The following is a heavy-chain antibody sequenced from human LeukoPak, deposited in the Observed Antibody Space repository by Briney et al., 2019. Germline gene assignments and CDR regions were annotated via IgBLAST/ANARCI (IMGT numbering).Heavy chain of an antibody. CDR2: IRSEGYGGTT. CDR1: GFTFGDHA. D-gene: IGHD5-18*01. J-gene: IGHJ6*02. CDR3: TRGPTQQWVYYGMDV. Sequence: HAGGSLRLSCTTAGFTFGDHAMSWVRQAPGEGLEWVGFIRSEGYGGTTEYAASVKGRFAITRDDSKSIAYLQMNSLKTEDTAVYYCTRGPTQQWVYYGMDVWGQGTTVIVSS. V-gene: IGHV3-49*04.